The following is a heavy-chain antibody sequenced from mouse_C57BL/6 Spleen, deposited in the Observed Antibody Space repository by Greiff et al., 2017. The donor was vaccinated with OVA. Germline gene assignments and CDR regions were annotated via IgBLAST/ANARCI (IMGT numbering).Heavy chain of an antibody. V-gene: IGHV5-4*01. J-gene: IGHJ2*01. CDR3: ARALTGNDFDY. CDR1: GFTFSSYA. D-gene: IGHD4-1*01. CDR2: ISDGGSYT. Sequence: EVQRVESGGGLVKPGGSLKLSCAASGFTFSSYAMSWVRQTPEKRLEWVATISDGGSYTYYPDNVKGRFTISRDNAKNNLYLQMSHLKSEDTAMYYCARALTGNDFDYWGQGTTLTVSS.